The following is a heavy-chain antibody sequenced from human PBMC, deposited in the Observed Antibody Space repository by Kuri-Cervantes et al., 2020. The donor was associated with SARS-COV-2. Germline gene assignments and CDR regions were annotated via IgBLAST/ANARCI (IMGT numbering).Heavy chain of an antibody. D-gene: IGHD4-17*01. V-gene: IGHV4-39*07. CDR3: ARAYGFLRYIYYMDV. J-gene: IGHJ6*03. Sequence: GSLRLSCTVSGGSISSSSYYWGWIRQPPGKGLEWIGEVNHSGSTNYNSSLKSRVTMSVDTSTKQFSLNLNSVTAADTAVYYCARAYGFLRYIYYMDVWGRGTTVTVSS. CDR1: GGSISSSSYY. CDR2: VNHSGST.